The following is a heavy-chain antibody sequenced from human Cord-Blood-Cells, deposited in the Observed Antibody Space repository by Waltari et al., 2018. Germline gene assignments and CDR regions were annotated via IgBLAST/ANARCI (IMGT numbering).Heavy chain of an antibody. Sequence: QVQLVESGGGVFQPGRSLRPSCAASGFTFSSYAMLWARQAQGKGLEWVAVITYDGSNKYCADTVEGRFTISIDKSKNTLYLQMNSLRAEDTAVYYCARDGYSSSLGYFDLWGRGTLVTVSS. V-gene: IGHV3-30*04. CDR3: ARDGYSSSLGYFDL. D-gene: IGHD6-13*01. CDR2: ITYDGSNK. J-gene: IGHJ2*01. CDR1: GFTFSSYA.